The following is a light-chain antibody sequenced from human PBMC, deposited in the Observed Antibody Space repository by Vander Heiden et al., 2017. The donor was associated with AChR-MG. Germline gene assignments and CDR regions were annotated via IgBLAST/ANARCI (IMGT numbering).Light chain of an antibody. V-gene: IGLV1-40*01. J-gene: IGLJ3*02. CDR3: QSYDISLSGV. Sequence: QSVLTQPPSVSGAPGQRVTISCTGSSSNIGAGYDVPWYQQVPGTAPKLLIYNNNNRPSGVPDRFSGFKSGTSASLAITGLQADDEADYYCQSYDISLSGVFGGGTKLTVL. CDR2: NNN. CDR1: SSNIGAGYD.